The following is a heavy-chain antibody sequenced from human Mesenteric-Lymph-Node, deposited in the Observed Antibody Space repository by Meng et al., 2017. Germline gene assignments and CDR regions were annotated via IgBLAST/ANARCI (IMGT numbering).Heavy chain of an antibody. J-gene: IGHJ6*02. CDR2: IIPILGIA. CDR3: ARDRVAVITTLRSYYYYGMDV. V-gene: IGHV1-69*04. CDR1: GGTFSSYT. Sequence: SVKVSCKASGGTFSSYTISWVRQAPGQGLEWMGRIIPILGIANYAQKFQGRVTITADKSTSTAYMELSSLRSEDTAVYYCARDRVAVITTLRSYYYYGMDVWGQGTTVTVSS. D-gene: IGHD3-22*01.